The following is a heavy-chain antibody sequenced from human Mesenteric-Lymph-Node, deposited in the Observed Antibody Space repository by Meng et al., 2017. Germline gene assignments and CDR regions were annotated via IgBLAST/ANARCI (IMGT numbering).Heavy chain of an antibody. Sequence: QVQRQQWGAGLVKPSQTLSLTCAISGDSVSTNSAAWNWCRQSPSGGLEWLGRTYYKSKWYNDYAESVKSRITINPDTSKNQFSLQLNSVTPEDTAVYYCARDPAAFDFWGQGILVTVSS. V-gene: IGHV6-1*01. CDR1: GDSVSTNSAA. D-gene: IGHD6-25*01. J-gene: IGHJ4*02. CDR2: TYYKSKWYN. CDR3: ARDPAAFDF.